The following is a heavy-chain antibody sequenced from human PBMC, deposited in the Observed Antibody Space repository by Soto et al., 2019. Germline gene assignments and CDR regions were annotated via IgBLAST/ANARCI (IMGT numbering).Heavy chain of an antibody. CDR2: IGTAGDT. V-gene: IGHV3-13*01. CDR1: GFTFSGFD. Sequence: PGGSLRLSCEASGFTFSGFDMHWVRQPTGKGLEWVSTIGTAGDTYYAVSVKGRFTISRDNAKNSLSLQMNSLRAGDTAVYFCARGQEVGAHFFNSCGQATHVTGSS. CDR3: ARGQEVGAHFFNS. D-gene: IGHD2-15*01. J-gene: IGHJ4*02.